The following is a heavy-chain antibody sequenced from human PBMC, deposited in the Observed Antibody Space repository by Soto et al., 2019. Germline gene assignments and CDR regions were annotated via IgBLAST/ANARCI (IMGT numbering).Heavy chain of an antibody. Sequence: SVKVSCKASGGTFSIYAISCVLQSPLQWLEWMGGIIPIFGTANYAQKFQGRVTITADKSTSTAYMELSSLRSEDTAVYYCARDYGSGWSGDYYYGMDVWGQGTTVTVSS. CDR2: IIPIFGTA. D-gene: IGHD3-10*01. J-gene: IGHJ6*02. V-gene: IGHV1-69*06. CDR1: GGTFSIYA. CDR3: ARDYGSGWSGDYYYGMDV.